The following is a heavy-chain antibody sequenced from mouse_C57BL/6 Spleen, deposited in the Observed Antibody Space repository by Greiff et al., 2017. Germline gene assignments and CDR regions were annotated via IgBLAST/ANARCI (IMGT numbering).Heavy chain of an antibody. J-gene: IGHJ2*01. CDR3: AREGYDDGYYDY. CDR1: GYPFTDYN. D-gene: IGHD2-3*01. Sequence: VQLQQSGPELVKPGASVKIPCKASGYPFTDYNMDWVKQSHGKSLEWIGDINPNNGGTIYNQKFKGKATLTVDKSSSTAYMELRSLTSEDTAVYYGAREGYDDGYYDYWGQGTTLTVAS. CDR2: INPNNGGT. V-gene: IGHV1-18*01.